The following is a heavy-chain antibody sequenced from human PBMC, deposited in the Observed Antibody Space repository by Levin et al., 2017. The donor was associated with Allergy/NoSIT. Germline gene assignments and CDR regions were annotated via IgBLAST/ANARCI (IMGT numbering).Heavy chain of an antibody. J-gene: IGHJ3*02. D-gene: IGHD6-19*01. CDR3: AKERGPYRSGWYDPFDI. CDR2: ISGSGDST. CDR1: GFMFSTYA. Sequence: QAGGSLRLSCAASGFMFSTYAMSWVRQAPGKGLEWVSGISGSGDSTYYADSVKGRFTISRDNSKNTLYLQMSRLRGEDTAIYKCAKERGPYRSGWYDPFDIWGQGTMVTVSS. V-gene: IGHV3-23*01.